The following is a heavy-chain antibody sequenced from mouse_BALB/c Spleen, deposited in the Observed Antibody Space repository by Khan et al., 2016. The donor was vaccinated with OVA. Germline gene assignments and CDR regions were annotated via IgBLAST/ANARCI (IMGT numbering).Heavy chain of an antibody. Sequence: QVQLKQSGPGLVQPSQSLSITCTVSGFSLTNYGVHWVRQSPGKGLEWLGVIWSGGITDYNATFISRLSISKDISKSQVFFKMNSLQANDAAIYXCAKNRNGYFDYWGQGTTLTVSS. CDR3: AKNRNGYFDY. CDR1: GFSLTNYG. J-gene: IGHJ2*01. V-gene: IGHV2-2*02. D-gene: IGHD1-1*02. CDR2: IWSGGIT.